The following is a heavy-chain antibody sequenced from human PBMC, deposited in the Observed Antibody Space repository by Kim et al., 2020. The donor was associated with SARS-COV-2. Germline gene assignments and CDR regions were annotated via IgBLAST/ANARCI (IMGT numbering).Heavy chain of an antibody. J-gene: IGHJ6*02. CDR3: SKVGYCSSIRCHPGAVDV. Sequence: GGSLRLSCVASGLTFSSYGMHWVRQAPGKGLEWVAVISYDGFNIDYADSVKGRFTISRDNSKNTLYLQMNSLRAEDTAVYYCSKVGYCSSIRCHPGAVDVWGQGTTVTVSS. CDR2: ISYDGFNI. D-gene: IGHD2-2*03. V-gene: IGHV3-30*18. CDR1: GLTFSSYG.